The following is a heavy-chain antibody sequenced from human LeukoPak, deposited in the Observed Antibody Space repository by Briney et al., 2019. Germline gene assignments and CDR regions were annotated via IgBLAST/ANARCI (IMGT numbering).Heavy chain of an antibody. Sequence: SETLSLTCAVYGGSFSGYYWSWIRQPPGKGLEWIGEINHSGSTNYNPSLKSRVTISVDTSKNQFSLKLSSVTAADTAVYYCARGNRGNNNYYYYYMDVWGKGTTVTVSS. V-gene: IGHV4-34*01. J-gene: IGHJ6*03. CDR3: ARGNRGNNNYYYYYMDV. D-gene: IGHD5-18*01. CDR2: INHSGST. CDR1: GGSFSGYY.